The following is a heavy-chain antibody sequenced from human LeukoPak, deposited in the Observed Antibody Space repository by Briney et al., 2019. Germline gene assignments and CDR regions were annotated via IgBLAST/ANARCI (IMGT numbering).Heavy chain of an antibody. J-gene: IGHJ4*02. CDR3: ARELISYGTYYYDSSGLNY. D-gene: IGHD3-22*01. CDR1: GGSISSGDYY. V-gene: IGHV4-30-4*08. CDR2: IYYSGST. Sequence: SQTLSLTCTVSGGSISSGDYYWSWIRQPPGKGLEWIGCIYYSGSTYYNPSLKSRVTISVDTSKNQFSLKLSSVTAADTAVYYCARELISYGTYYYDSSGLNYWGQGTLVTVS.